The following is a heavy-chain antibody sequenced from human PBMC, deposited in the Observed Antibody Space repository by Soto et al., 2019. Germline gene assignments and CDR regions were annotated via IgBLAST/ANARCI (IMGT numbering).Heavy chain of an antibody. V-gene: IGHV3-30*04. CDR3: AREMIPMIMGGMSAMDV. CDR2: ISFDGTNK. D-gene: IGHD3-22*01. J-gene: IGHJ6*02. CDR1: KFTFASYV. Sequence: QVQLVESGGGVVQPERSQRLSCTASKFTFASYVMHWVRQAPGEGLEWVALISFDGTNKYYADSVKGRFTISRDNSKNTMYRQRNSLRPEDTAVYYCAREMIPMIMGGMSAMDVWGQGTTVTVS.